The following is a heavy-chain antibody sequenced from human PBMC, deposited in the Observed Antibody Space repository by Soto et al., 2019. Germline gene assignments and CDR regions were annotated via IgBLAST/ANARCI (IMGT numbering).Heavy chain of an antibody. V-gene: IGHV1-69*06. CDR2: IIPIFGTA. J-gene: IGHJ6*02. CDR3: ARDPVRGYSYGFYGMDV. CDR1: GDTFSSYP. Sequence: ASVNVSCKSSGDTFSSYPISWVRQAPGQGLEWMGGIIPIFGTANYAQKFQGRVTITADKSTSTAYMELSSLRSEDTAVYYCARDPVRGYSYGFYGMDVWGQGTTVTVSS. D-gene: IGHD5-18*01.